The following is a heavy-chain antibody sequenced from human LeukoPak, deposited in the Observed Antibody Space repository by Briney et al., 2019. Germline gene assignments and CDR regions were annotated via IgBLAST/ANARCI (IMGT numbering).Heavy chain of an antibody. CDR3: ARDFVLDIVVVAAAEYYFDY. J-gene: IGHJ4*02. D-gene: IGHD2-2*03. CDR1: GYTFTSYG. Sequence: GASVKVSCKASGYTFTSYGISWVRQAPGQGLEWMGWISAYSGNTNYAQKFQGRVTITADKSTSTAYMELSSLRSEDTAVYYCARDFVLDIVVVAAAEYYFDYWGQGTLVTVSS. V-gene: IGHV1-18*01. CDR2: ISAYSGNT.